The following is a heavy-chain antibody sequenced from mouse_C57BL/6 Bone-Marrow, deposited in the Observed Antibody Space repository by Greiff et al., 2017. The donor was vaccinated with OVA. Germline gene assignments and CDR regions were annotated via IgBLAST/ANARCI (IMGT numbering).Heavy chain of an antibody. CDR3: ARWYLITTVVEGIAY. CDR1: GFNIKDYY. CDR2: IDPEDGET. Sequence: DVKLQESGAELVKPGASVKLSCTASGFNIKDYYMHWVKQRTEQGLEWIGRIDPEDGETKYAPKFQGKATITADTSSNTAYLQLSSLTSEDTAVYYCARWYLITTVVEGIAYWGQGTLVTVSA. V-gene: IGHV14-2*01. J-gene: IGHJ3*01. D-gene: IGHD1-1*01.